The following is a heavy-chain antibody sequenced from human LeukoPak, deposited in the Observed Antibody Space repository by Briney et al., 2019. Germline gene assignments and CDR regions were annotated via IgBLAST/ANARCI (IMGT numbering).Heavy chain of an antibody. CDR1: GYSISSGYY. J-gene: IGHJ4*02. D-gene: IGHD4-17*01. V-gene: IGHV4-61*01. CDR2: IYYSGST. Sequence: SETLSLTCTVSGYSISSGYYWSWIRQPPGKGLEWIGYIYYSGSTNYNPSLKSRVTISVDTSKNQFSLKLSSVTAADTAVYYCARTRDYGDYYRLDYWGQGTLVTVSS. CDR3: ARTRDYGDYYRLDY.